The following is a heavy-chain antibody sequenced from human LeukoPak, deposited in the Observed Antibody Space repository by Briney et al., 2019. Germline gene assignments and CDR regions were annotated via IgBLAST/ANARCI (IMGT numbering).Heavy chain of an antibody. CDR1: GYTFTSYA. Sequence: ASVKVSCKASGYTFTSYAMHWVRQAPGQRLEWMGWINAGNGNTKYSQKFQGRVTITRDTSASTAYMELGSLRSEDTAVYYCARERGYYDSSPDAFDIWGQGTMVTVSS. D-gene: IGHD3-22*01. CDR3: ARERGYYDSSPDAFDI. V-gene: IGHV1-3*01. J-gene: IGHJ3*02. CDR2: INAGNGNT.